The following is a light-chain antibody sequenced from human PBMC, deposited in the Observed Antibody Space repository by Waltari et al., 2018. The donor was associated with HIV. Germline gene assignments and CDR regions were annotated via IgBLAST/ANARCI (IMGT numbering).Light chain of an antibody. CDR2: DVS. J-gene: IGLJ2*01. CDR3: SSYAGSNNWVV. Sequence: QSALTQPPSASGSPGQSVTISCTGTSRDVGGYKYVPWYQQHPGKAPKLMIYDVSKRPPGVPDRFSGSKSGNTASLTVSGLQAEDEADYYCSSYAGSNNWVVFGGGTKLTVL. V-gene: IGLV2-8*01. CDR1: SRDVGGYKY.